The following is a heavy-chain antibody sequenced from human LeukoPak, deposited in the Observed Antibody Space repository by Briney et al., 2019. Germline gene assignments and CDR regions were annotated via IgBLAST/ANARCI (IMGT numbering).Heavy chain of an antibody. CDR3: ARPRVYNWNDNYYYGMDV. J-gene: IGHJ6*04. D-gene: IGHD1-1*01. Sequence: GASVKVSCKASGGTFSSYAISWVRQAPGQGLEWMGWISAYNGNTNYAQKLQGRVTMTTDTSTSTAYMELRSLRSDDTAVYYCARPRVYNWNDNYYYGMDVWGKGTTVTVSS. CDR2: ISAYNGNT. CDR1: GGTFSSYA. V-gene: IGHV1-18*01.